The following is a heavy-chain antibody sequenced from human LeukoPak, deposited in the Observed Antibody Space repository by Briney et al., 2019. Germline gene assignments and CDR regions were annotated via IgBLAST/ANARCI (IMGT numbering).Heavy chain of an antibody. Sequence: SETLSLTCIVSDDSISTYYWSWMRQPPGKGLEWIGYMYYSGSTVYNPSLKSRVTISVDTSKNQFSLKLSSVTAADTAVYYCARTEESGYSYRYFGYYYYMDVWGKGTTVTVSS. V-gene: IGHV4-59*08. J-gene: IGHJ6*03. CDR3: ARTEESGYSYRYFGYYYYMDV. CDR2: MYYSGST. CDR1: DDSISTYY. D-gene: IGHD5-18*01.